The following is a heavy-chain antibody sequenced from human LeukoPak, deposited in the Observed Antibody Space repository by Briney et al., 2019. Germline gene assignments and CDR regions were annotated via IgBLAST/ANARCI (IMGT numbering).Heavy chain of an antibody. CDR3: ARGVVVTARGGNYYFDY. V-gene: IGHV4-34*01. J-gene: IGHJ4*02. D-gene: IGHD2-21*02. Sequence: SETLSLTCAVYGGSFSGYYWSWIRQPPGKGLEWIGEINHSGSTNYNPSLKSRVTISVDTSKNQLSLKLSSVTAADTAVYYCARGVVVTARGGNYYFDYWGQGTLVTVSS. CDR1: GGSFSGYY. CDR2: INHSGST.